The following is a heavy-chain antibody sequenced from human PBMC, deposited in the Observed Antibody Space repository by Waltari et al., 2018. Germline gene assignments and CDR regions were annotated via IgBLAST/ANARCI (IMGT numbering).Heavy chain of an antibody. V-gene: IGHV1-2*06. Sequence: QVQLVQSGAEVKKPGASVKVSCKASGYTFTGYYMHWLRQAPGQGLDWMGRINPNSGGTNYAQKFQGRVTMTRDTSISTAYMELSRLRSDDTAVYYCARTRVPAAMQEGDAFDIWGQGTMVTVSS. CDR3: ARTRVPAAMQEGDAFDI. D-gene: IGHD2-2*01. J-gene: IGHJ3*02. CDR2: INPNSGGT. CDR1: GYTFTGYY.